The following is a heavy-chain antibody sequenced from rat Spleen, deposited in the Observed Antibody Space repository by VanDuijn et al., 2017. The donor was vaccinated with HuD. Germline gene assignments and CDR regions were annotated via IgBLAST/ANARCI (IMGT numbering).Heavy chain of an antibody. CDR3: ARRHYGYTDYFDY. CDR1: GFTFSDYG. Sequence: EVQLVESGGGLVPPGRSLKLSCAASGFTFSDYGMAWVRQAPTKGLEWVATIIYDSSYSTYYRDSVRGRFTISRDNAKSTLYLQMDSLRSEDTATYYCARRHYGYTDYFDYWGQGVMVTVSS. V-gene: IGHV5-29*01. D-gene: IGHD1-9*01. CDR2: IIYDSSYST. J-gene: IGHJ2*01.